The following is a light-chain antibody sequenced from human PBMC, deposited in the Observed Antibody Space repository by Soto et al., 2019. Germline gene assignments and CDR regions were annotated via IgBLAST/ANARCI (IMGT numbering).Light chain of an antibody. CDR3: CSYAGSSTFVV. Sequence: QSALTQPASVSGSPGQSITISCTGTSSDVGSHNIVSWYQQHPGKAPKLMIYEVNKRPSGISNRFSASKSGITASLTISGLQAEDEADYYCCSYAGSSTFVVFGGGTKLTVL. CDR2: EVN. J-gene: IGLJ2*01. V-gene: IGLV2-23*02. CDR1: SSDVGSHNI.